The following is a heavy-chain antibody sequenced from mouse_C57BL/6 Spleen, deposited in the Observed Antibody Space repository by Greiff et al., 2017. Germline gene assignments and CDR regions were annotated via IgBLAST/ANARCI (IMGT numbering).Heavy chain of an antibody. CDR2: ILPGSGST. J-gene: IGHJ1*03. V-gene: IGHV1-9*01. Sequence: QVQLQQSGAELMKPGASVKLSCKATGYTFTGYWIEWVKQRPGHGLEWIGEILPGSGSTNYNEKFKGKATFPADTSSNTAYMQLSSLTTEDSAIYYCALDGYMRNWYFGVWGTGTTGTGSS. CDR1: GYTFTGYW. CDR3: ALDGYMRNWYFGV. D-gene: IGHD2-3*01.